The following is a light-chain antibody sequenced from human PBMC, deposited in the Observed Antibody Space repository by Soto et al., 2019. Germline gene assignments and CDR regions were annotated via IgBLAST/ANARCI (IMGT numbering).Light chain of an antibody. V-gene: IGKV1-9*01. CDR1: QTVSSY. CDR3: QQLNNFVT. CDR2: DAS. J-gene: IGKJ3*01. Sequence: DIQLTQSPSFLSASVGDRVTITCRASQTVSSYLVWYQQKPGKAPKVLITDASTLQSGVPSRFSGSGFGTEFILTIRGLQPEDVATYYCQQLNNFVTFGRGTKVNI.